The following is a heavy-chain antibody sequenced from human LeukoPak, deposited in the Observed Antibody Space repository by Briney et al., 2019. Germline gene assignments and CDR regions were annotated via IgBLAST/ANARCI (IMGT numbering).Heavy chain of an antibody. D-gene: IGHD4-17*01. CDR3: AKAHYGDYGGETIDY. V-gene: IGHV1-46*01. CDR2: INPSGGST. J-gene: IGHJ4*02. Sequence: ASVNVSCKASGYTFTSYYMHWVRQAPGQGLEWMGIINPSGGSTSYAQKFQGRVTMTRDTSTSTVYMELSSLRSEDTAVYYCAKAHYGDYGGETIDYWGQGTLVTVSS. CDR1: GYTFTSYY.